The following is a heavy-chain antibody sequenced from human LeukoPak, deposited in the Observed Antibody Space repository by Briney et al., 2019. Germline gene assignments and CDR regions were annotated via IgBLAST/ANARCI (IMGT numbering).Heavy chain of an antibody. J-gene: IGHJ4*02. V-gene: IGHV4-39*07. CDR2: IYYSGST. D-gene: IGHD3-3*01. CDR3: ASTKRFLPGY. Sequence: SETLSLTCTVSGGSISSSSYYWGWIRQPPGKGLEWIGSIYYSGSTYYNPSLKSRVTVPVDTSKNQFSLKLSSVTAADTAVYYCASTKRFLPGYWGQGTLVTVSS. CDR1: GGSISSSSYY.